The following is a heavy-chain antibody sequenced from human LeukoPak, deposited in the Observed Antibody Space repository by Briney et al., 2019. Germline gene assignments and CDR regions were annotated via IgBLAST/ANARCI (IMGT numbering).Heavy chain of an antibody. J-gene: IGHJ4*02. Sequence: SETLSLTCAVYGGSFSGYYWSWIRQPPGKGLEWIGEINHSGSTNYNPSLKSRVTISVDTSKNQFSLKLSSVTAEDTAVYYCSAMIWFGELNDYWGQGTLVTVSS. CDR2: INHSGST. CDR3: SAMIWFGELNDY. V-gene: IGHV4-34*01. D-gene: IGHD3-10*01. CDR1: GGSFSGYY.